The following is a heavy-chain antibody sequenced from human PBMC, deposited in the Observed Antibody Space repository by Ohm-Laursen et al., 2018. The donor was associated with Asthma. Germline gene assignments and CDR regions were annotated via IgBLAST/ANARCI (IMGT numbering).Heavy chain of an antibody. CDR3: AKGGTEYLLYGMPDQFDY. J-gene: IGHJ4*02. Sequence: SLRLSCAASGFTLKTYGIHWVRQAPGKGLEWVAVISYDGRNKYYGDSVKGRFTISGDKSKNTVSLQMNSLKSEDTVVYYCAKGGTEYLLYGMPDQFDYWGQGTLVTVSS. CDR2: ISYDGRNK. D-gene: IGHD3-3*01. CDR1: GFTLKTYG. V-gene: IGHV3-30*18.